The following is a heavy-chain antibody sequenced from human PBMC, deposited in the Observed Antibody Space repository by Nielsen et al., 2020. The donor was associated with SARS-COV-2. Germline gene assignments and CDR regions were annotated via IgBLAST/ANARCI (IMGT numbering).Heavy chain of an antibody. CDR1: GFTFSSYG. D-gene: IGHD2-8*01. CDR2: ISYDGSNK. V-gene: IGHV3-30*18. Sequence: GGSLRLSCAASGFTFSSYGMHWVRQAPGKGLEWVAVISYDGSNKYYADSVKGRFTISRDNSKNTLYLQMNSLRAEDTAVYYCAKDRAGYCTNGVCYTYMDVWGKGTTVTVSS. J-gene: IGHJ6*03. CDR3: AKDRAGYCTNGVCYTYMDV.